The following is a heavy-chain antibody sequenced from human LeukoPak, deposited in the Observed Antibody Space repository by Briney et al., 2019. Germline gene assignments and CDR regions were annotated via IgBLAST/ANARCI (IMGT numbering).Heavy chain of an antibody. Sequence: GGSLRLSCAASGFTFSSYAMSWVRQAPGKGLEWVSGISGSGGSTYYADSVKGRFTISRDNSKNTLYLQMNSLRAEDTAVYYCAKAAALVVVPAASNWFDPWGQGTLVTVSS. J-gene: IGHJ5*02. CDR3: AKAAALVVVPAASNWFDP. CDR2: ISGSGGST. D-gene: IGHD2-2*01. CDR1: GFTFSSYA. V-gene: IGHV3-23*01.